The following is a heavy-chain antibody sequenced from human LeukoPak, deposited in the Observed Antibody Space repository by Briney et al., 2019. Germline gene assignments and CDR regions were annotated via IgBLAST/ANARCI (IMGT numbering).Heavy chain of an antibody. J-gene: IGHJ4*02. CDR2: ISTSGST. CDR3: ARSAVDTADFDY. CDR1: GGSLSNYY. V-gene: IGHV4-4*07. Sequence: SETLSLTCTVSGGSLSNYYWSWIRQPAGRGLEWIGRISTSGSTNYNPSLRSRVTMSVDTSTNQFSLKLSSVTAADTAVFYCARSAVDTADFDYWGQETLVTVSS. D-gene: IGHD3-22*01.